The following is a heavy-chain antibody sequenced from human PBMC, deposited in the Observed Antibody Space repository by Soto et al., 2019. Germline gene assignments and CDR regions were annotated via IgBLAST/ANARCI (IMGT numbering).Heavy chain of an antibody. J-gene: IGHJ6*03. D-gene: IGHD5-12*01. CDR1: GYTFTSYD. V-gene: IGHV1-8*01. CDR3: ARGGSGYDLRYYYYYYMDV. CDR2: MNPNSGNT. Sequence: ASVPVSCKASGYTFTSYDINWVRQATGQGLEWMGWMNPNSGNTDYAQKFQGRVTMTRNTSISTAYMELSSLRSEDTAVYYCARGGSGYDLRYYYYYYMDVWGKGTTVTVSS.